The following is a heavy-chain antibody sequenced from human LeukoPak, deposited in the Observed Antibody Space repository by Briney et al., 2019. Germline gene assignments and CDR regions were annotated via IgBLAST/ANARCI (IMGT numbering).Heavy chain of an antibody. CDR3: ARTGVFDWLSYFDY. D-gene: IGHD3-9*01. CDR1: GGSISSYY. V-gene: IGHV4-4*07. CDR2: IYTSGST. J-gene: IGHJ4*02. Sequence: SETLSLTCTVSGGSISSYYWSWIRQPAGKGLEWIGRIYTSGSTNYNPSLKSRVTMSVDTSKNQFSLKLSSVTAADTAVYYCARTGVFDWLSYFDYWGQGTLATVSS.